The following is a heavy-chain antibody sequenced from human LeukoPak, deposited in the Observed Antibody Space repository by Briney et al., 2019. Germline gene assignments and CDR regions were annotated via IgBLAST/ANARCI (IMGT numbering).Heavy chain of an antibody. CDR2: IYTTGSV. V-gene: IGHV4-4*07. J-gene: IGHJ4*02. CDR1: GGSINSYS. D-gene: IGHD2-8*02. CDR3: AREPPATVGTRWRILDS. Sequence: PSETLSLTCTVSGGSINSYSWSWIRQPAGKGLEWIGRIYTTGSVDYNPSLNSRVTMSVDTSKNHFSLNLNSWAAADRAFYSGAREPPATVGTRWRILDSWGQGTLVTVSS.